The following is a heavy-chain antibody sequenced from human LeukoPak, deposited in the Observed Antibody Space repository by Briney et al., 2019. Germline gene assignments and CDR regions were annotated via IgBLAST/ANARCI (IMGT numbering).Heavy chain of an antibody. CDR2: IIPIFGTA. Sequence: SVKVSCKASGGTFSSYAISWVRQAPGQGLEWMGGIIPIFGTANYAQKFQGRVTITADKSTSTAYMELSSLRSEDTAVYYCANKDSSIAARPSWGYYYYMDVWGKGTTVTVSS. CDR3: ANKDSSIAARPSWGYYYYMDV. J-gene: IGHJ6*03. D-gene: IGHD6-6*01. CDR1: GGTFSSYA. V-gene: IGHV1-69*06.